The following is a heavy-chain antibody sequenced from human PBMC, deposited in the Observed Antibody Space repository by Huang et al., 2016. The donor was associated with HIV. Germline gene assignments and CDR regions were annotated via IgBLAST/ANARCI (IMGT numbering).Heavy chain of an antibody. CDR3: ARLIGSPSFYYGLDV. Sequence: EVQLVQSGAEVKKPGESLKISCKGSGYRFRSNWIGWVRQMPGKGREWMGTIYPGDSDTRYSPSFQAQVTISADKSINTAYLQWSSLKASDTAMYYCARLIGSPSFYYGLDVWGQGTRSPSP. D-gene: IGHD3-10*01. J-gene: IGHJ6*02. CDR2: IYPGDSDT. V-gene: IGHV5-51*01. CDR1: GYRFRSNW.